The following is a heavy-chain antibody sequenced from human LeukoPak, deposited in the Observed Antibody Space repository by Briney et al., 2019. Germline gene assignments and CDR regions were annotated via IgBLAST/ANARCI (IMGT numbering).Heavy chain of an antibody. CDR3: TTDRYYDNSELQFQH. CDR2: IKRETDGGTI. V-gene: IGHV3-15*01. J-gene: IGHJ1*01. Sequence: GGSLRLSCAASGFTLNNAWMSWVRQAPGKGLEWLGRIKRETDGGTIDYAAPVKGRFTISRDDSRNTLYLQIDSLKIEDTAVYYCTTDRYYDNSELQFQHWGQGTLVTVSS. D-gene: IGHD3-22*01. CDR1: GFTLNNAW.